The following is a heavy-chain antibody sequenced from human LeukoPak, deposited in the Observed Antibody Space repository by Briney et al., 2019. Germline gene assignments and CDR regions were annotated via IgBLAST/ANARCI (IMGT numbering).Heavy chain of an antibody. CDR3: AKDIRPFRGYYDSSGYYMGYYGMDV. D-gene: IGHD3-22*01. CDR1: GFTFDDYT. CDR2: ISWDGGST. V-gene: IGHV3-43*01. Sequence: GGSLRLSCAASGFTFDDYTMHWVRQAPGKGLEWVSLISWDGGSTYYADPVKGRFTISRDNSKNSLYLQMNSLRTEDTALYYCAKDIRPFRGYYDSSGYYMGYYGMDVWGQGTTVTVSS. J-gene: IGHJ6*02.